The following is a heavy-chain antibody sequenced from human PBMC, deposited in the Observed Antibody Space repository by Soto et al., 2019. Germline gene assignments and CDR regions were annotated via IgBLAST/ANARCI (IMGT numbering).Heavy chain of an antibody. CDR1: GFTFSTCG. CDR2: IWYDGSNK. J-gene: IGHJ3*02. CDR3: AKEVLVDTAMDTTGVDAFDI. D-gene: IGHD5-18*01. Sequence: QVQLVESGGGVVQPGRSLRLSCAASGFTFSTCGMHWVRQAPGKGLEWVAGIWYDGSNKDYADSVKARLTISKDNSKNTLYLQMNSLRAEDTAVYYCAKEVLVDTAMDTTGVDAFDIWGQGTMVTVSS. V-gene: IGHV3-33*06.